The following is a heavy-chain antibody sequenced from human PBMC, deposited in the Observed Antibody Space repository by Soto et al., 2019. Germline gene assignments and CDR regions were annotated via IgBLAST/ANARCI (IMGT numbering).Heavy chain of an antibody. D-gene: IGHD4-4*01. CDR3: ARGVAVTKYYYMDV. Sequence: GSLRLSCAASGFTFSDYYMSWIRQAPGKGLEWVSYISSSGSTIYYADSVKGRFTISRDNAKNSLYLQMNSLRAEDTAVYYCARGVAVTKYYYMDVWGKGTTVTVSS. CDR2: ISSSGSTI. J-gene: IGHJ6*03. V-gene: IGHV3-11*01. CDR1: GFTFSDYY.